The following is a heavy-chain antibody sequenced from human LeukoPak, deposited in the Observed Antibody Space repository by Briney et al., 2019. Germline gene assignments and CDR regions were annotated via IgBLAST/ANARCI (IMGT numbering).Heavy chain of an antibody. CDR2: ISSSSSYI. Sequence: GGPESLSWAPSGVALSRYRMSWLRHAPGKGLEWVSSISSSSSYIYYADSVKGRFTISRDNAKNSLYLQMNSLRAEDTAVYYCALGGRGYSYGVPIDYWGQGPLVTVSS. D-gene: IGHD5-18*01. V-gene: IGHV3-21*01. CDR3: ALGGRGYSYGVPIDY. J-gene: IGHJ4*02. CDR1: GVALSRYR.